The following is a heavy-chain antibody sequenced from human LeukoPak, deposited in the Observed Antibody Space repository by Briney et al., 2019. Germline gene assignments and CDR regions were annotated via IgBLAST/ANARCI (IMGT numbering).Heavy chain of an antibody. Sequence: GGSLRLSCAASGFTFNTYTMNWVRQAPGKGLEWVSYISGSSGIIDYADSVRGRFTISRDNAKNSLYLQMNSLRAEDTAVYYCAKVPVYDSSGYYSGDFYFDYWGQGTLVTVSS. V-gene: IGHV3-48*01. CDR3: AKVPVYDSSGYYSGDFYFDY. CDR2: ISGSSGII. D-gene: IGHD3-22*01. CDR1: GFTFNTYT. J-gene: IGHJ4*02.